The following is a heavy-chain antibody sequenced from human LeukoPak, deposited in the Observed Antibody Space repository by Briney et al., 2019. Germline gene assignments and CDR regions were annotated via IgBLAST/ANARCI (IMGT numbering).Heavy chain of an antibody. CDR3: PRDGYSGNDGL. D-gene: IGHD5-12*01. CDR1: GRSISSYY. V-gene: IGHV4-59*01. J-gene: IGHJ4*02. Sequence: SETLSLTCTVSGRSISSYYWSWLRQPPGRGLEWIGYIYHSGSTKYNPSLKSRVTISVDTSKNQFSLKLSSVTAADTAVYYCPRDGYSGNDGLWGQGSLVTVSS. CDR2: IYHSGST.